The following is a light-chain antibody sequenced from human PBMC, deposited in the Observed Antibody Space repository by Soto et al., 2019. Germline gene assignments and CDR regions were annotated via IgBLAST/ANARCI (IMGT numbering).Light chain of an antibody. CDR2: LAS. CDR1: QSLLHSNGNHY. J-gene: IGKJ1*01. CDR3: MKALQTPWT. Sequence: DIVMTQSPLSLPFTPGELASLSCRSSQSLLHSNGNHYLEWYFQKPGQSQQLLIYLASIRASGVPDRFSGSGSGTDFTLKISRVEAEEVGVYYCMKALQTPWTVGKGNKVAIK. V-gene: IGKV2-28*01.